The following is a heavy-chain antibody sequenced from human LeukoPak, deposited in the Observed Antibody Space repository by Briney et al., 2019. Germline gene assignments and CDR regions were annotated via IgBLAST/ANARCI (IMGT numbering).Heavy chain of an antibody. D-gene: IGHD3-22*01. Sequence: GGSLRLSCAASGFTFSSYEMNWVRQAPGKGLEWVSYISSSGSTIYYADSVEGRFTISRDNAKNSLYLQMNSLRAEDTAVYYCAGGHSSGYYPIDYWGQGTLVTVSS. V-gene: IGHV3-48*03. CDR1: GFTFSSYE. J-gene: IGHJ4*02. CDR3: AGGHSSGYYPIDY. CDR2: ISSSGSTI.